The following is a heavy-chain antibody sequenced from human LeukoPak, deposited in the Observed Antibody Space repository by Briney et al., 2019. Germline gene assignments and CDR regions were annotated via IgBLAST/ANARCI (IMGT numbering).Heavy chain of an antibody. Sequence: SETLSLTCTVSGYSISSGYYRGWIRQPPGKGLEWIGSIYHSGSTCYNPSLKSRVTISVDTSKNQFSLKLSSVTAADTAVYYCARAGYSSPYYYYMDVWGKGTTVTVSS. CDR1: GYSISSGYY. CDR3: ARAGYSSPYYYYMDV. CDR2: IYHSGST. D-gene: IGHD6-13*01. J-gene: IGHJ6*03. V-gene: IGHV4-38-2*02.